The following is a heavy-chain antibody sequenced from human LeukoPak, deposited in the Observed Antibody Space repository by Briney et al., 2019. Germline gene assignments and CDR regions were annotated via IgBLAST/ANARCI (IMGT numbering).Heavy chain of an antibody. V-gene: IGHV4-59*01. D-gene: IGHD3-10*01. Sequence: SETLSLTCTVSGGSISNYYWSWIRQPPGKGLEWIGYIYYSGSTNYNPSLKSRVTISVDTSKNQFSLKLSSVTAADTAVYYCAALYYYGSGSYIDYWGQGTLVTVSS. CDR3: AALYYYGSGSYIDY. J-gene: IGHJ4*02. CDR1: GGSISNYY. CDR2: IYYSGST.